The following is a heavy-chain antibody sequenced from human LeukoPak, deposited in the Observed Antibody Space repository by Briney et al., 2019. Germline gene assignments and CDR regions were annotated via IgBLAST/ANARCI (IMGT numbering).Heavy chain of an antibody. J-gene: IGHJ1*01. V-gene: IGHV3-48*01. Sequence: GGSLRLSCAPSEFPFSSYSMNWVRQAPGKGLEWVSYITSSSDTIYYADSVKGRFTISRDNAKETLYLQMSSLTVEDTAVYYCATFPWDLRPTWGQGTLVTVSS. D-gene: IGHD1-26*01. CDR2: ITSSSDTI. CDR1: EFPFSSYS. CDR3: ATFPWDLRPT.